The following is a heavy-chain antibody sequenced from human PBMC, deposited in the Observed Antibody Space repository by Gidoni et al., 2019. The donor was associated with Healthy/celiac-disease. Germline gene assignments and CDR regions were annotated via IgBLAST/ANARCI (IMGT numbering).Heavy chain of an antibody. Sequence: QITLQESGPTLVTPTQPLTLTCTFSGFSLSTSGVGVGWIRQPPGKALEWLALIYWDDDKRYSPSLKSRLTITKDTSKNQVVLTMTNMDPLDTATYYCAHSSSTSCPNAFDIWGQGTMVTVSS. D-gene: IGHD2-2*01. CDR1: GFSLSTSGVG. CDR3: AHSSSTSCPNAFDI. CDR2: IYWDDDK. J-gene: IGHJ3*02. V-gene: IGHV2-5*02.